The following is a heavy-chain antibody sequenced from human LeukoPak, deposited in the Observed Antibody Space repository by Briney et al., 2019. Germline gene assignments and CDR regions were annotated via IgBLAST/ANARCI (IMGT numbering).Heavy chain of an antibody. J-gene: IGHJ4*02. CDR3: RLGYCSGGSCSTLGSDY. CDR1: GFTFSSYW. V-gene: IGHV3-74*01. CDR2: ISSDGSST. Sequence: GGSLRLSCAASGFTFSSYWMHWVRQAPGKGLVWVSRISSDGSSTSYADSVKGRFTISRDNAKNTLYLQMNSLRAEDTAVYYCRLGYCSGGSCSTLGSDYWGQGTLVTVSS. D-gene: IGHD2-15*01.